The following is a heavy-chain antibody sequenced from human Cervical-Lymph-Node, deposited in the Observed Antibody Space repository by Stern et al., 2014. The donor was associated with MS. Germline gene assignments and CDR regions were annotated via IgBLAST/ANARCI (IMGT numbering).Heavy chain of an antibody. V-gene: IGHV3-9*01. CDR1: GFTFDDYA. CDR3: AKGWPPMVRGVIPPYFDY. Sequence: QLVESGGGLVQPGRSLRLSCAASGFTFDDYAMHWVRQAPGKGLEWVSGISWNSGSIGYADSVKGRFTISRDNAKNSLYLQMNSLRAEDTALYYCAKGWPPMVRGVIPPYFDYWGQGTLVTVSS. CDR2: ISWNSGSI. D-gene: IGHD3-10*01. J-gene: IGHJ4*02.